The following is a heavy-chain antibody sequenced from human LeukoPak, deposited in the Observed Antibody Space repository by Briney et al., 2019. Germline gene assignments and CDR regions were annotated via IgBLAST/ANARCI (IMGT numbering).Heavy chain of an antibody. CDR3: ARGYYSAFDS. D-gene: IGHD4/OR15-4a*01. V-gene: IGHV1-18*01. Sequence: ASVKVSCTASGYTFTTYGISWVRQAPGQGLEWMGWISVYNSNTNYAQKLQGRVTMTTDTSTSTAYMELRSLRSDDTAVYYCARGYYSAFDSWGQGTLVTVSS. CDR2: ISVYNSNT. CDR1: GYTFTTYG. J-gene: IGHJ4*02.